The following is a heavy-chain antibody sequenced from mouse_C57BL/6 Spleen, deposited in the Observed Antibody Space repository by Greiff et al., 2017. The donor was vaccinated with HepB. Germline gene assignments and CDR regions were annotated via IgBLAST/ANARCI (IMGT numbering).Heavy chain of an antibody. CDR1: GFTFSDYG. J-gene: IGHJ4*01. CDR3: ARNYCGSSLYAMDY. D-gene: IGHD1-1*01. CDR2: ISSGSSTI. V-gene: IGHV5-17*01. Sequence: EVKLLESGGGLVKPGGSLKLSCAASGFTFSDYGMHWVRQAPEKGLEWVAYISSGSSTIYYADTVKGRFTISRDNAKNTLFLQMTSLRSEDTAMYYCARNYCGSSLYAMDYWGQGTSVTVSS.